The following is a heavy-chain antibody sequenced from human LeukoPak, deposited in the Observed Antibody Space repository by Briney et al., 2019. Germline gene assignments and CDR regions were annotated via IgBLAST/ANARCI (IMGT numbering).Heavy chain of an antibody. CDR1: GYTFTGHY. CDR3: AREGRKSVNDAFDI. V-gene: IGHV1-2*02. D-gene: IGHD1-26*01. J-gene: IGHJ3*02. CDR2: INPNSDAT. Sequence: GASVKVSCKASGYTFTGHYIQWVRQAPGHGDEWMGWINPNSDATKYAQKFQGRVTMTRDTSISTAYMELSRLTSDDTAVYYCAREGRKSVNDAFDIWGQGTRLTVSS.